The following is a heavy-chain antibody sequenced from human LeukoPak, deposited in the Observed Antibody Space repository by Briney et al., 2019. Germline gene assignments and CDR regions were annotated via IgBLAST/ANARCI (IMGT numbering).Heavy chain of an antibody. Sequence: GASVKVSCKASGYTFTSYGISWVRQAPGQGLEWMGWISAYNGNTNYAQKLQGRVTMTTDTSTSTAYMELRSLRSDDTAVYYCARDLTDYGDYPDSFDYWGQGTLATVSS. V-gene: IGHV1-18*01. CDR1: GYTFTSYG. CDR2: ISAYNGNT. J-gene: IGHJ4*02. CDR3: ARDLTDYGDYPDSFDY. D-gene: IGHD4-17*01.